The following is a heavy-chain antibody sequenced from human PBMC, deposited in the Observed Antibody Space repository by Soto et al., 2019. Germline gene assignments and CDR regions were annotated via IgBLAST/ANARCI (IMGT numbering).Heavy chain of an antibody. J-gene: IGHJ4*02. V-gene: IGHV4-39*01. CDR1: CGSISSIDYY. Sequence: LSLTCTVSCGSISSIDYYWGWIRQPPGKGLEWIGSISYGGSTYHNTSLRSRVTISVDKSKSQFSLELSSVTAADTAIYYCARHRRENGTYAQPLDYWGQGTLVTVSS. CDR2: ISYGGST. CDR3: ARHRRENGTYAQPLDY. D-gene: IGHD1-1*01.